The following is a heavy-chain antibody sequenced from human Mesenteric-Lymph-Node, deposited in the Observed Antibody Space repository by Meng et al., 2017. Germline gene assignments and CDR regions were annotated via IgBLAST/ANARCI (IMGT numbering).Heavy chain of an antibody. CDR2: FDPEDGET. V-gene: IGHV1-24*01. CDR1: GYTLTELS. CDR3: AREVRFGELPARYYYYGMDV. J-gene: IGHJ6*02. Sequence: ASVKVSCKVSGYTLTELSMHWVRQAPGKGLEWMGGFDPEDGETIYAQEFQGRVTMTRDTSISTAYMELSRLRSDDTAVYYCAREVRFGELPARYYYYGMDVWGQGTTVTVSS. D-gene: IGHD3-10*01.